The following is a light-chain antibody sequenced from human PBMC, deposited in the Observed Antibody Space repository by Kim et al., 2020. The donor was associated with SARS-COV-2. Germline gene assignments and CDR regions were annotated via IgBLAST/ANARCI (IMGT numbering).Light chain of an antibody. CDR2: GAS. CDR3: QQYGSSPYT. Sequence: EIVLTQSRGTLSLSPGERATLSCRASQSVSSTYLAWYQQKPGQAPRLLIYGASSRATGIPDRFSGSGSGTDFTLTISRLEPEDFAAYYCQQYGSSPYTFGQGTKLEI. J-gene: IGKJ2*01. V-gene: IGKV3-20*01. CDR1: QSVSSTY.